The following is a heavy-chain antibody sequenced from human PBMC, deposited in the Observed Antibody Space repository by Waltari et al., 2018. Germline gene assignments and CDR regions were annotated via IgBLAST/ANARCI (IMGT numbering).Heavy chain of an antibody. V-gene: IGHV4-61*09. D-gene: IGHD6-13*01. J-gene: IGHJ5*02. Sequence: QVQLQESGPGLVKPSQTLSLTCTVSGGSISSGSYYWSWIRQPAGKGLEWIGYIYTSGSTNYNPSLKSRITISVDTSKNQFSLKLSSVTAADTAVYYCARSTEGAAGSLSWFDPWGQGTLVTVSS. CDR2: IYTSGST. CDR3: ARSTEGAAGSLSWFDP. CDR1: GGSISSGSYY.